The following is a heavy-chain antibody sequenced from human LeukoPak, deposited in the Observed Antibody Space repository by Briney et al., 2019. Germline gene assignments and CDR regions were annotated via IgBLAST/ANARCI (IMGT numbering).Heavy chain of an antibody. CDR3: ARFRTYYYDSSGFLDV. CDR1: GYTFTNYG. V-gene: IGHV1-18*01. D-gene: IGHD3-22*01. CDR2: ISTYNGNT. Sequence: ASVKVSCKASGYTFTNYGISWVRQAPGQGLEWMGWISTYNGNTNYAQKLQGRVTMTTDTSTSTAYMELRSLRSDDTAVYYCARFRTYYYDSSGFLDVWGKGTTVTISS. J-gene: IGHJ6*04.